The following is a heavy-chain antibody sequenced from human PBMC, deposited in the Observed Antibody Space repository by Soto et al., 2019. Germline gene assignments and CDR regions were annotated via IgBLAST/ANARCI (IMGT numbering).Heavy chain of an antibody. J-gene: IGHJ6*03. D-gene: IGHD3-3*01. Sequence: TGGSLRFSCAASGFTFSGSAMHWVRQASGKGLEWVGRIRSKANSYATAYAASVKGRFTISRDDSKNTAYLQMNSLKTEDTAVYYCTRHLRSDFWSGPTLYYYYYYMDVWGKGTTVTVSS. CDR3: TRHLRSDFWSGPTLYYYYYYMDV. CDR1: GFTFSGSA. CDR2: IRSKANSYAT. V-gene: IGHV3-73*01.